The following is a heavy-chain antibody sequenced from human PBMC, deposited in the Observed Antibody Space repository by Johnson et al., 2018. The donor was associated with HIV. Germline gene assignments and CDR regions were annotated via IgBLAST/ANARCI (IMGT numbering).Heavy chain of an antibody. Sequence: VQLVESGGGLVQPGRSLRLSCVVSGFTFDDYAMHWVRQAPGKGLEWVSGISWNSGRIGYADAVKGRFTISSDNAKNSLYLQMNSLGAEDTALYYCAKFWGSHDRVGIFDIWGQGAMVTVSS. D-gene: IGHD3-16*01. CDR2: ISWNSGRI. V-gene: IGHV3-9*01. CDR1: GFTFDDYA. J-gene: IGHJ3*02. CDR3: AKFWGSHDRVGIFDI.